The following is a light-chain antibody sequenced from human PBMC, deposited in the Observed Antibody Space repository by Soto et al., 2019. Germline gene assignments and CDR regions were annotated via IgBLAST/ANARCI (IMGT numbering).Light chain of an antibody. CDR2: AAS. Sequence: DIQMTQSPSSLSASVGDRVAISCRASQGISNYLAWYQQKPGKVPKLLIYAASTLQSGVPSRFSGSGSGTDFTLTISSLQPEDVAIYYCQKYNSAPRTFGQGTKVEIK. V-gene: IGKV1-27*01. J-gene: IGKJ1*01. CDR1: QGISNY. CDR3: QKYNSAPRT.